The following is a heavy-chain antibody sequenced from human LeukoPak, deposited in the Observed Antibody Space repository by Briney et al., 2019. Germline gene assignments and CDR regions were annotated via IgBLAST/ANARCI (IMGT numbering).Heavy chain of an antibody. CDR2: INPSSGST. V-gene: IGHV1-46*01. Sequence: ASVKVSCKASGYTFTTLYMHWVRQAPGQGLEWMGIINPSSGSTSYAQKFQGRVTMTRDTSTSTVYMELSSLRSEDTAVYYCARVPWANYYDIYFDYWGQGTLVTVSS. J-gene: IGHJ4*02. CDR1: GYTFTTLY. CDR3: ARVPWANYYDIYFDY. D-gene: IGHD3-22*01.